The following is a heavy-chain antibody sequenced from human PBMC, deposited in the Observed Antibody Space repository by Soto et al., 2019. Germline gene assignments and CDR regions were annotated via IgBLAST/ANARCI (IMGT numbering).Heavy chain of an antibody. CDR2: IIPILGIA. Sequence: QVQLVQSGAEVKKPGSSVKVSCKASGGTFSSYTISWVRQAPGQGLEWMGRIIPILGIANYAQKFQGRVTITADQSTSTAYMELSSLRSEDTAVYYCARDQYSSSWYRWFDPWGQGTLVTVSS. J-gene: IGHJ5*02. V-gene: IGHV1-69*08. CDR3: ARDQYSSSWYRWFDP. D-gene: IGHD6-13*01. CDR1: GGTFSSYT.